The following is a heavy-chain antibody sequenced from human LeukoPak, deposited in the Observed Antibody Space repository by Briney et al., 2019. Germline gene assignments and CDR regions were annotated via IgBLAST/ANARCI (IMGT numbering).Heavy chain of an antibody. CDR2: IKQDGSEK. Sequence: GGSLRLSCAASGFSFSNAWMSWVRQAPGKGLEWVANIKQDGSEKYYVDSVKGRFTISRDNAKNSLYLQMNSLRAEDTAVYYCAREYFPAAGNVASYGMDVWGQGTTVTVSS. V-gene: IGHV3-7*01. CDR3: AREYFPAAGNVASYGMDV. D-gene: IGHD6-13*01. CDR1: GFSFSNAW. J-gene: IGHJ6*02.